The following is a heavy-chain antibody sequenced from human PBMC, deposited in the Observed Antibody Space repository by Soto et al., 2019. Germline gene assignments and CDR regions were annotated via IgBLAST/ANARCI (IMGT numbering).Heavy chain of an antibody. CDR2: INHSGST. CDR1: GGSFSGYY. Sequence: QVQIQQWGAGLLKPSETLSLTCAVYGGSFSGYYWSWIRQPPGKGLEWIGEINHSGSTNYTPSLKSRVTRSVDTSKNQFSLKLSSVTAADTAVYYCAREGFWEFPDWYFDLLCRGTLVTVSS. J-gene: IGHJ2*01. CDR3: AREGFWEFPDWYFDL. D-gene: IGHD3-10*01. V-gene: IGHV4-34*01.